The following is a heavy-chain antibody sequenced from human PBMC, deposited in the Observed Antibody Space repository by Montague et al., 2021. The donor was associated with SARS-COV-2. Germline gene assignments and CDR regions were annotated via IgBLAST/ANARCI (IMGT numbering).Heavy chain of an antibody. V-gene: IGHV4-61*02. CDR3: ARDGYSSGWNGLHWFDP. CDR1: IGSISSGSYY. CDR2: IYTSGST. D-gene: IGHD6-25*01. Sequence: TLSLTCTVSIGSISSGSYYWSWIQQPAGKGLEWIGRIYTSGSTNYNPSLKSRVTISVDTSKNQFSLKLSSVTAADTAVYYCARDGYSSGWNGLHWFDPWGQGTLVTVSS. J-gene: IGHJ5*02.